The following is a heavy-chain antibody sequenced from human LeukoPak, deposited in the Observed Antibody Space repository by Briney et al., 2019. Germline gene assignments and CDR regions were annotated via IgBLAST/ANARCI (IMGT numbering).Heavy chain of an antibody. CDR3: ARAMIGPYYFDY. J-gene: IGHJ4*02. D-gene: IGHD3-10*02. Sequence: SETLSLTCAVYGGSFSGYYWSWIRQPPGKGLEWIGEINHSGSTNYNPSLKGRVTISVDTSKNQFSLKLSSVTAADTAVYYCARAMIGPYYFDYWGQGTLVTVSS. CDR2: INHSGST. CDR1: GGSFSGYY. V-gene: IGHV4-34*01.